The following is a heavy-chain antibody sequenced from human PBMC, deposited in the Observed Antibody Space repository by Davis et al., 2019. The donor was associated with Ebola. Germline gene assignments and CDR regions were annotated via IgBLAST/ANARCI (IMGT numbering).Heavy chain of an antibody. CDR1: GFTFSRYG. V-gene: IGHV3-30*19. CDR2: ISYDGSNK. CDR3: ARGQQAVVAVAATVY. J-gene: IGHJ4*02. Sequence: GESLKISCEASGFTFSRYGMHWVRQAPGKGLEWVAVISYDGSNKYYADSVKGRFTISRDNSKNTLYLQMNSLRAEDTAVYYCARGQQAVVAVAATVYWGQGTLVTVSS. D-gene: IGHD2-15*01.